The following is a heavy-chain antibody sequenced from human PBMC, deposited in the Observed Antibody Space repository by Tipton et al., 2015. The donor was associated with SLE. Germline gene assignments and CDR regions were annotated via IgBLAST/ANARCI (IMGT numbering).Heavy chain of an antibody. Sequence: TLSLTCTVSGGSISSYYWSWIRQPPGKGLEWIGYTYYSGSTNYNPSLKSRVTISVETSKNQFSPKLSSVTAADTAVYYCARGSSSWDFDYWGQGTLVTVSS. J-gene: IGHJ4*02. CDR3: ARGSSSWDFDY. V-gene: IGHV4-59*01. CDR1: GGSISSYY. D-gene: IGHD6-13*01. CDR2: TYYSGST.